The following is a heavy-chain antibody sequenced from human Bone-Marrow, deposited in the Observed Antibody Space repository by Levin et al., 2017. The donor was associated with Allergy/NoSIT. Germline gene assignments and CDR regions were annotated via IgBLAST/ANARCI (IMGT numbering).Heavy chain of an antibody. CDR2: ISYRGST. D-gene: IGHD1-1*01. CDR3: ARLDGYSFDY. Sequence: SETLSLTCTVSGGSISSAGYHWTWIRQYPGTGLEWIGYISYRGSTYFNPSLKSRLTMSINTSEQHFSLNLTSVSAADTAIYYCARLDGYSFDYWGQGALVTVSS. V-gene: IGHV4-31*03. J-gene: IGHJ4*02. CDR1: GGSISSAGYH.